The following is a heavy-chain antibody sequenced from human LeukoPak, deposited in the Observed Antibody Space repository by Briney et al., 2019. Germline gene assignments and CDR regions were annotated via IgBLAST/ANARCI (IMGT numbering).Heavy chain of an antibody. D-gene: IGHD3-9*01. J-gene: IGHJ5*02. CDR2: IYHSGST. CDR1: GGSITKSNW. CDR3: ARLLHYDILTGYYNVIGWFDP. Sequence: SGTLSLTCGVSGGSITKSNWWSWVRQSPGKGLEWIGEIYHSGSTNFNPSLKSRVTISVDTSKNQFSLKLSSVTAADTAVYYCARLLHYDILTGYYNVIGWFDPWGQGTLVTVSS. V-gene: IGHV4-4*02.